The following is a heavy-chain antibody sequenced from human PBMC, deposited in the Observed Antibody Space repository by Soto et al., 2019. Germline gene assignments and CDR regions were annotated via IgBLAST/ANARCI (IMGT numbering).Heavy chain of an antibody. Sequence: GASVKVSCKASGYTFTSYAMHWVRQAPGQRLEWMGWINAGNGNTKYSQKFQGRVTITRDTSASTAYMELSSLRSEDTAVYYCARIGGSYKITAFDYWGQGTLVTVSS. J-gene: IGHJ4*02. CDR3: ARIGGSYKITAFDY. CDR1: GYTFTSYA. D-gene: IGHD1-26*01. V-gene: IGHV1-3*01. CDR2: INAGNGNT.